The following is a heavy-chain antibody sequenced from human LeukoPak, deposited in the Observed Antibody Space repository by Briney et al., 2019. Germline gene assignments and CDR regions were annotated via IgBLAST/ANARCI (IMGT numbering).Heavy chain of an antibody. CDR3: ARGYDSSGYYGGVGCYFDY. V-gene: IGHV3-66*01. CDR2: IYSGGTT. CDR1: GFSVSSNY. Sequence: GGSLRLSCAASGFSVSSNYMSWVHQAPGKGLEWVSVIYSGGTTYYADSVKGRFTISRDNSKNTLYLQMNSLRAEDTAVYYCARGYDSSGYYGGVGCYFDYWGQGTLVTVSS. J-gene: IGHJ4*02. D-gene: IGHD3-22*01.